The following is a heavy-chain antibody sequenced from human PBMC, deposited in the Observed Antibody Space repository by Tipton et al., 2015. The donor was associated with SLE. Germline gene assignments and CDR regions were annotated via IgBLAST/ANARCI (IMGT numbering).Heavy chain of an antibody. J-gene: IGHJ4*02. V-gene: IGHV4-61*02. D-gene: IGHD1-7*01. CDR2: IYTSGST. Sequence: LRLSCTVSGGSISSSSYYWSWIRQPAGKGLEWIGRIYTSGSTNYNPSLKSRVTMSVDTSKNQFSLKLSSVTAADTAAYYCAREITGTTGVDYWGQGTLVTVSS. CDR1: GGSISSSSYY. CDR3: AREITGTTGVDY.